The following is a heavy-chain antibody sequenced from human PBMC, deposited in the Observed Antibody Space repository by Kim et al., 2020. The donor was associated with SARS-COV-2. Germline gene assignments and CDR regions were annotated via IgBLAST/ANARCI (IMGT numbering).Heavy chain of an antibody. V-gene: IGHV4-38-2*02. Sequence: SETLSLTCTVSGHPITSDYFWGWIRQSPGKGLEWLGSIYQSGTTYYNPSLKSRVTISIDTSKSQFSLRLNSVTAADTAVYYCTGKCYYDSSGYYYADWWGQGTLITVSS. CDR2: IYQSGTT. J-gene: IGHJ4*02. CDR1: GHPITSDYF. D-gene: IGHD3-22*01. CDR3: TGKCYYDSSGYYYADW.